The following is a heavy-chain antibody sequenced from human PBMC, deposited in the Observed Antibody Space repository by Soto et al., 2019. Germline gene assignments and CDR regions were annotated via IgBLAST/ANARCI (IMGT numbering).Heavy chain of an antibody. CDR2: IYYSGST. Sequence: SETLSLTCTVSGGSISSYYWSWIRQPPGKGLEWIGYIYYSGSTNYNPSLKSRVTISVDTSKNQFSLKLSSVTAADTAVYYCATSLKGAMAATSLTFDYWGQGTLVTVSS. J-gene: IGHJ4*02. D-gene: IGHD1-26*01. CDR3: ATSLKGAMAATSLTFDY. V-gene: IGHV4-59*08. CDR1: GGSISSYY.